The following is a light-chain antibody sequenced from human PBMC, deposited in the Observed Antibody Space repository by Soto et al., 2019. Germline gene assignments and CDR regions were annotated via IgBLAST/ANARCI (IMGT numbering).Light chain of an antibody. CDR3: LQEYNSPRT. Sequence: AIQVTQSPSSLSASVGDRVTISCRASQGIRNDLSWYQQKPGKAPKLLIYAASSLQSGVPSRFSGIVSGTDFTLTISSLQPEDFATYYCLQEYNSPRTFGGGTTVEIK. J-gene: IGKJ4*01. CDR2: AAS. V-gene: IGKV1-6*01. CDR1: QGIRND.